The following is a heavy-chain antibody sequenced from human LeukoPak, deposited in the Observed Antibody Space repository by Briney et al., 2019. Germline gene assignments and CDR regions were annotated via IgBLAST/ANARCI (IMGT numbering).Heavy chain of an antibody. CDR3: ARDHIAAAPYYFDY. J-gene: IGHJ4*02. Sequence: SETLSLTCAVYGGSFSGYYWSWIRQPPGKGLEWIGEINHSGSTNYNPSLKRRVTISVDTSKNQFSLKLSSVTAADTAVYYCARDHIAAAPYYFDYWGQGTLVTVSS. V-gene: IGHV4-34*01. CDR1: GGSFSGYY. CDR2: INHSGST. D-gene: IGHD6-13*01.